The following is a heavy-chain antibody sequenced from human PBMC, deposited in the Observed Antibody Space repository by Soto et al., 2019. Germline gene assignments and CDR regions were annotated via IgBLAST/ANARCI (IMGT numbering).Heavy chain of an antibody. Sequence: ASVKVSCKASGYTFPGYYMHWVRQAPGQGLEWMGWINPNSGGTNYAQKFQGWVTMTRDTSISTAYMELSRLRSDDTAVYYCARDSSRTYGGYAEFDYWGQGTLVTVSS. J-gene: IGHJ4*02. V-gene: IGHV1-2*04. D-gene: IGHD5-12*01. CDR1: GYTFPGYY. CDR3: ARDSSRTYGGYAEFDY. CDR2: INPNSGGT.